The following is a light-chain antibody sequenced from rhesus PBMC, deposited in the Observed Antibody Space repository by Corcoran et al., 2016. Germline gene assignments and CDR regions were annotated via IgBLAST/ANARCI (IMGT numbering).Light chain of an antibody. Sequence: ETVVTQSPATLSLSPGERATLSCRASQSVGSYLAWYQQKPGQAPRLLIFGASSRATCIPDRVSGSGSGTDFTLTISRLEPEDVGVYYCQQSSNLWTFGQGTKVEIK. J-gene: IGKJ1*01. V-gene: IGKV3-24*04. CDR1: QSVGSY. CDR2: GAS. CDR3: QQSSNLWT.